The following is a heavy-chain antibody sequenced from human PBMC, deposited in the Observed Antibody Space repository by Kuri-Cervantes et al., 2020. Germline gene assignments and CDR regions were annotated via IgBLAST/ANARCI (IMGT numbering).Heavy chain of an antibody. CDR1: GFTFNNYD. J-gene: IGHJ6*02. CDR2: ISYDGSNK. V-gene: IGHV3-30-3*01. CDR3: ARECDPYYYYGMDV. Sequence: GESLKISCAAAGFTFNNYDMYWVRQAPGKGLEWVAIISYDGSNKYYADSVKGRFTISRDNSKNTLYLQMNSLRAEDTAVYYCARECDPYYYYGMDVWGQGTTVTVSS. D-gene: IGHD2-21*01.